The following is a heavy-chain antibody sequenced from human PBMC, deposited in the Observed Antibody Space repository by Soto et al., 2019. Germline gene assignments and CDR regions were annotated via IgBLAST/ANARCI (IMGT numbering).Heavy chain of an antibody. V-gene: IGHV3-23*01. CDR1: GFTFSSYA. Sequence: GGSLRLSCAASGFTFSSYAMSWVRQAPGKGLEWVSAISGSGGSTYYADSVKGRFTISRDNSKNTLYLQMNSLRAEDTAVYYCAKALNYYGSATDAFDIWGQGTMVTVSS. D-gene: IGHD3-10*01. CDR3: AKALNYYGSATDAFDI. J-gene: IGHJ3*02. CDR2: ISGSGGST.